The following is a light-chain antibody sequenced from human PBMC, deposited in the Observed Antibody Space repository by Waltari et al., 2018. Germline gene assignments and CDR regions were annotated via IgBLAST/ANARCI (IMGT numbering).Light chain of an antibody. CDR2: DNN. J-gene: IGLJ2*01. V-gene: IGLV1-51*01. CDR1: SSNIGNNY. CDR3: GTWDSSLGAVV. Sequence: QSVLTQPPSVSAAPGQKVTISCSGSSSNIGNNYVSWYQQRPGTAPKLLIYDNNKRPPGIPDRFSGSKSGPSATLGILGLRTGEEADYYCGTWDSSLGAVVFGGGTKLTVL.